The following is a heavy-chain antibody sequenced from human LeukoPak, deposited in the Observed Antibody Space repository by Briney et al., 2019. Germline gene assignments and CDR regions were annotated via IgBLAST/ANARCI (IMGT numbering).Heavy chain of an antibody. Sequence: GASVKVSCKASGYTFTGYYMHWVRQAPGQGLEWMGWINPSGGSTSYAQKFQGRVTMTRDMSTSTVYMELSSLRSEDTAVYYCARSDYGGNSGYFDYWGQGTLVTVSS. V-gene: IGHV1-46*01. CDR1: GYTFTGYY. D-gene: IGHD4-23*01. J-gene: IGHJ4*02. CDR2: INPSGGST. CDR3: ARSDYGGNSGYFDY.